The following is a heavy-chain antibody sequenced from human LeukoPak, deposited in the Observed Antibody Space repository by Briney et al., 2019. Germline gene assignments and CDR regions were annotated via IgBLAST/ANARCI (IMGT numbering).Heavy chain of an antibody. CDR1: GGSFSGYY. CDR2: INHSGST. CDR3: ARGPRVLDY. V-gene: IGHV4-34*01. Sequence: PSETLSLTCAVYGGSFSGYYWSWIRQPPGKGLEWIGEINHSGSTNYNPSLKSRVTVSVDTSKNQFSLKLSSVTAADSAVYYFARGPRVLDYWGQGTLVTVSS. J-gene: IGHJ4*02.